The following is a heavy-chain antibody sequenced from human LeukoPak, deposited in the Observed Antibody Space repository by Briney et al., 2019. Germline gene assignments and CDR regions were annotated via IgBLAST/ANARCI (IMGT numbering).Heavy chain of an antibody. CDR2: IYYSGST. Sequence: PSETLSLTCTVSGGSISSSSYYWGWIRQPPGKGLEWIGSIYYSGSTYYNPSLKSRVTISVDTSKNQFSLKLSSVTAADTAVYCCARLWRGYSYGMDYWGQGTLVTVSS. CDR3: ARLWRGYSYGMDY. CDR1: GGSISSSSYY. D-gene: IGHD5-18*01. J-gene: IGHJ4*02. V-gene: IGHV4-39*01.